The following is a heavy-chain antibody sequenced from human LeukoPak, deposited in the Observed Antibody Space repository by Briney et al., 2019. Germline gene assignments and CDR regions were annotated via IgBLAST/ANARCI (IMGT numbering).Heavy chain of an antibody. J-gene: IGHJ4*02. D-gene: IGHD4/OR15-4a*01. CDR1: GLTFSSYA. CDR2: ISGSGDNT. V-gene: IGHV3-23*01. Sequence: GGSLRLSCAASGLTFSSYAMSWVRQAPGKGLEWVSAISGSGDNTHYSDSVKGRFTISRDNSKNTLYLQMNSLRAEDTAVYYCARRAGAYSHPYDYWGQGTLVTVSS. CDR3: ARRAGAYSHPYDY.